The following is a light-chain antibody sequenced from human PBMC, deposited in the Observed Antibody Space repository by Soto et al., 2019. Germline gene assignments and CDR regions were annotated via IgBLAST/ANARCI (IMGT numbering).Light chain of an antibody. J-gene: IGLJ1*01. CDR2: EVT. CDR1: SSDVGGYNY. V-gene: IGLV2-14*01. Sequence: QSVLTQPASVSGSPGQSITISCTGTSSDVGGYNYVSWYRQHPGKAPKLMIYEVTNRPSGVSIRFVGSKSGNTASLTISGLQAEDEADYYCTSYTSSITLVFGTGTKLTVL. CDR3: TSYTSSITLV.